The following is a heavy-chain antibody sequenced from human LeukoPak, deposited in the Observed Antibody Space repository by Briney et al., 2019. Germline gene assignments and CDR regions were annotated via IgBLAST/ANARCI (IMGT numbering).Heavy chain of an antibody. CDR3: ARELAAAAGLNWFDP. V-gene: IGHV1-69*06. Sequence: SVKVSCKASGGTFSSYAISWVRQAPGQGLEWMGGIIPIFGTANYAQKFQGRVTITADKSTSTAYMELSSLRSEDTAVYYCARELAAAAGLNWFDPWGQGTLVTVSS. CDR2: IIPIFGTA. J-gene: IGHJ5*02. CDR1: GGTFSSYA. D-gene: IGHD6-13*01.